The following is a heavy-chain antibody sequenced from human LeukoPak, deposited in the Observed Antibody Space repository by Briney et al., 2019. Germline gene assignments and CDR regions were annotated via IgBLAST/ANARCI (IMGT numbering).Heavy chain of an antibody. CDR3: AKSHQSLYCSSTSCYMEGPYYFDY. D-gene: IGHD2-2*01. CDR2: TRNKANSYTT. Sequence: GGSLRLSCAASGFTFSDHYMDWVRQAPGKGLEWVGRTRNKANSYTTEYAASVKGRFTISRDDSKNSLYLQMNSLKTEDTAVYYCAKSHQSLYCSSTSCYMEGPYYFDYWGQGTLVTVSS. CDR1: GFTFSDHY. V-gene: IGHV3-72*01. J-gene: IGHJ4*02.